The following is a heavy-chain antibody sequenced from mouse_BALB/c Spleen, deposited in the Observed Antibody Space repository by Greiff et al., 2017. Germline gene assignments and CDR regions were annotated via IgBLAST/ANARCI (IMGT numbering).Heavy chain of an antibody. CDR3: ARDEDYYGSSAWFAY. Sequence: VQRVESGPGLVAPSQSLSITCTVSGFSLTGYGVNWVRQPPGKGLEWLGMIWGDGSTDYNSALKSRLSISKDNSKSQVFLKMNSLQTDDTARYYCARDEDYYGSSAWFAYWGQGTLVTVSA. CDR1: GFSLTGYG. J-gene: IGHJ3*01. CDR2: IWGDGST. V-gene: IGHV2-6-7*01. D-gene: IGHD1-1*01.